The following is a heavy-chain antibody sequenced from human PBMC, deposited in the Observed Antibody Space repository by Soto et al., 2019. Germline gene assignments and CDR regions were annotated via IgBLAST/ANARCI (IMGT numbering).Heavy chain of an antibody. CDR2: IYWDDDK. V-gene: IGHV2-5*02. CDR1: GFSLSTSGVG. Sequence: QITLKESGPTLVKPTQTLTLTCTFSGFSLSTSGVGVGWICQPPGKALEWLALIYWDDDKRYSPSLKSRLTITKDTSNNQVILTMTTMDPVDTATYYCAHSLIPNWGSRGAFDYWGQGTLVTVSS. CDR3: AHSLIPNWGSRGAFDY. J-gene: IGHJ4*02. D-gene: IGHD7-27*01.